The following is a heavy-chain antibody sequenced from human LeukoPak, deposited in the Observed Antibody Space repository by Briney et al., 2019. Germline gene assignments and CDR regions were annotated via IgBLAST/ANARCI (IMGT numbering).Heavy chain of an antibody. Sequence: LRLSCTVSGFTLSNHYMTWIRQHPGKGLEWIGYIYYSGSTYYNPSLKSRVTISVDTSKNQFSLKLSSVTAADTAVYYCARDGADCGGDCYAFDIWGQGTMVTVSS. J-gene: IGHJ3*02. CDR3: ARDGADCGGDCYAFDI. CDR2: IYYSGST. D-gene: IGHD2-21*02. CDR1: GFTLSNHY. V-gene: IGHV4-31*02.